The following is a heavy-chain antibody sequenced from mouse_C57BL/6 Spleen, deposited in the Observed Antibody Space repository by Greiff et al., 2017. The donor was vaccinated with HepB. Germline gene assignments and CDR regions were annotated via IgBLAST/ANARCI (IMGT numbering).Heavy chain of an antibody. Sequence: VQLVESGPELVKPGASVKISCKASGYAFSSSWMNWVKQRPGKGLEWIGRIYPGDGDTNYNGKFKGKATLTADKSSSTAYMQLSSLTSEDSAVYVCSRDYGEGPYYFDYWGQGTTLTVSS. CDR3: SRDYGEGPYYFDY. CDR2: IYPGDGDT. CDR1: GYAFSSSW. V-gene: IGHV1-82*01. D-gene: IGHD1-1*01. J-gene: IGHJ2*01.